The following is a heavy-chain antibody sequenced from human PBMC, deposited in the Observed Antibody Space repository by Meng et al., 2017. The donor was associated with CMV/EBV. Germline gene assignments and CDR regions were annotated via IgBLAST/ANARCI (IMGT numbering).Heavy chain of an antibody. D-gene: IGHD3-3*01. CDR2: IKQDGSEK. Sequence: GESLKISCAASGFTFSSYWMSWVHQAPGKGLEWVANIKQDGSEKYYVDSVKGRFTISRDNAKNSLYLQMNSLRAEDTAVYYCATDPTYYDFWSSHFIDYWGQGTLVTVSS. V-gene: IGHV3-7*01. CDR3: ATDPTYYDFWSSHFIDY. CDR1: GFTFSSYW. J-gene: IGHJ4*02.